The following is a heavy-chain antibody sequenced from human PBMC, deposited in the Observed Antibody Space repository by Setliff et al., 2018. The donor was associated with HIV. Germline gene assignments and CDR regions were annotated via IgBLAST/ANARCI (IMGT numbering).Heavy chain of an antibody. Sequence: SETLSLTCIVSGGSISNYYWGWIRQSPGKGLEWIGFIHHSGSTNYNPSLESRVTISLDTANNHFSLNLRSVTAADTAVYYCARHGARGQWLVFPPFDYWGQGTLVT. CDR1: GGSISNYY. V-gene: IGHV4-59*12. CDR3: ARHGARGQWLVFPPFDY. CDR2: IHHSGST. D-gene: IGHD6-19*01. J-gene: IGHJ4*02.